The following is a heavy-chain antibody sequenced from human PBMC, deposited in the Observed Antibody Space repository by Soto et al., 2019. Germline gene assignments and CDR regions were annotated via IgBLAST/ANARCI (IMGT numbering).Heavy chain of an antibody. D-gene: IGHD1-26*01. CDR1: GFTFSDTL. CDR3: ARDIVSVAPRANDAFDV. Sequence: QVQLVQSGAELKKPGASVNISCQASGFTFSDTLINWVRQGPGQRLEWMGWINPANGNTRYSESFHGRVTISSLSSASTAYVALSDLTSEDTAVYSCARDIVSVAPRANDAFDVWGQGTMITVSS. J-gene: IGHJ3*01. V-gene: IGHV1-3*01. CDR2: INPANGNT.